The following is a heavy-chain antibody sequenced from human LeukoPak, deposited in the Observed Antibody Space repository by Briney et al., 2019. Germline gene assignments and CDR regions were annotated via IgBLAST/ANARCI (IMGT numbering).Heavy chain of an antibody. CDR3: ARETMPSGSYVY. V-gene: IGHV1-2*02. D-gene: IGHD1-26*01. J-gene: IGHJ4*02. Sequence: ASVKVSCRASGYTFTGYYMHWVRQAPGQGLEWMGWINPNSGGTNYAQKFQGRVTMTRDTSISTAYMELSRLRSDDTAVYYCARETMPSGSYVYWGQGTLVTVSS. CDR2: INPNSGGT. CDR1: GYTFTGYY.